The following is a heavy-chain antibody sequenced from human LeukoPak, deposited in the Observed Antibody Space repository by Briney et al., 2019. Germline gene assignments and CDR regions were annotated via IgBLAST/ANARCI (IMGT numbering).Heavy chain of an antibody. CDR3: ARSDYYDSSGYVV. Sequence: SETLSLTCAVYGGSFSGYYWSWIRQHPGKGLEWIGYIYYSGSTYYNPSLKSRVTISVDTSKNQFSLKLSSVTAADTAVYYCARSDYYDSSGYVVWGQGTLATVSS. D-gene: IGHD3-22*01. CDR1: GGSFSGYY. CDR2: IYYSGST. J-gene: IGHJ4*02. V-gene: IGHV4-31*11.